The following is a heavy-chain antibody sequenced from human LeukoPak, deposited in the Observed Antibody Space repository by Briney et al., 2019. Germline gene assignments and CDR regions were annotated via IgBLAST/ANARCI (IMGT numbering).Heavy chain of an antibody. J-gene: IGHJ4*02. V-gene: IGHV4-59*01. CDR3: ARNLIPEQLVLNF. D-gene: IGHD6-13*01. Sequence: SETLSLTCTVSGDSISNYYWNWIRQPPGKGLEWIGYIYYTGSTNYNPSLKSRVTMSVDTSRNQFTLNLKSVTPEDTAVYYCARNLIPEQLVLNFWGQGTLVTVSS. CDR2: IYYTGST. CDR1: GDSISNYY.